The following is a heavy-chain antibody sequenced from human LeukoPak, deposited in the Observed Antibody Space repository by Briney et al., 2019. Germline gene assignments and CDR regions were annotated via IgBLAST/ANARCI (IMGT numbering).Heavy chain of an antibody. CDR2: IRYDGSNK. CDR1: GFTFSSYG. Sequence: GGSLRLSCAASGFTFSSYGMHWVRQAPGKGLEWVAFIRYDGSNKYYADSVKGRFTISRDNSKNTLYLQMNSLRAEDTAVYYCAKGTTVGATTQFFDYWGQGTLVTVSS. V-gene: IGHV3-30*02. CDR3: AKGTTVGATTQFFDY. J-gene: IGHJ4*02. D-gene: IGHD1-26*01.